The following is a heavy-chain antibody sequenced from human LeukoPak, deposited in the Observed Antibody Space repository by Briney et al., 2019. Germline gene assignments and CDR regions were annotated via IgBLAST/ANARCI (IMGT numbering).Heavy chain of an antibody. D-gene: IGHD3-22*01. CDR3: ATSPSSGYYYLLNPLYYYYGMDV. Sequence: GGSLRLSCAASGFTFSSYSMNWVRQAPGKGLEWVSYISSSSSTTYYADSVKGRFTISRDNSKNTLYLQMNSLRAEDTAVYYCATSPSSGYYYLLNPLYYYYGMDVWGQGTTVTVSS. J-gene: IGHJ6*02. CDR1: GFTFSSYS. V-gene: IGHV3-48*01. CDR2: ISSSSSTT.